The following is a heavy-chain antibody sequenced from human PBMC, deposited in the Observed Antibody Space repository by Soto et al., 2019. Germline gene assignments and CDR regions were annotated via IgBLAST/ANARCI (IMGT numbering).Heavy chain of an antibody. D-gene: IGHD3-10*01. Sequence: SETLSLTCTVSGGSISSSSYYWGWIRQPPGKGLEWIGSIYYSGSTYYNPSLKSRVTISVDTSKNQFSLKLSSVTAADTAVYYCARPNVLLWFGELKQAHAFDIWGQGTMVTVSS. CDR1: GGSISSSSYY. V-gene: IGHV4-39*01. J-gene: IGHJ3*02. CDR2: IYYSGST. CDR3: ARPNVLLWFGELKQAHAFDI.